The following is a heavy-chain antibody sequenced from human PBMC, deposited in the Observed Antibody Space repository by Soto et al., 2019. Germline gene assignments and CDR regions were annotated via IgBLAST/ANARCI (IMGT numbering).Heavy chain of an antibody. D-gene: IGHD5-18*01. CDR2: INLDGSEK. Sequence: EVQLVESGGGLVQPGWSLRLACAASGFTFRTYWLSWVRQVPGKGLEWVANINLDGSEKNYVDSVKGRFTISRDNARNSVYLQMSSLRAEDTALYYCARDGSTSWYSYDYHGMDVWGQGTTVTVSS. J-gene: IGHJ6*02. CDR1: GFTFRTYW. V-gene: IGHV3-7*05. CDR3: ARDGSTSWYSYDYHGMDV.